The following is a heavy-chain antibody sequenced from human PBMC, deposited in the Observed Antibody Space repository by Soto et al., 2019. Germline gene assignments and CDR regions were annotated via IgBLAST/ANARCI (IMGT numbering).Heavy chain of an antibody. Sequence: PGGSLRLSCAASGFTLSSYGMHWVRQALGRGLEWVAVIWYDGSNKYYADSVKGRFTISRDNSKNTLYLQMNSLRAEDTAVYYCARDRGGPPLRYYYGMDVWGQGTTVTVSS. CDR2: IWYDGSNK. D-gene: IGHD2-15*01. V-gene: IGHV3-33*01. CDR3: ARDRGGPPLRYYYGMDV. CDR1: GFTLSSYG. J-gene: IGHJ6*02.